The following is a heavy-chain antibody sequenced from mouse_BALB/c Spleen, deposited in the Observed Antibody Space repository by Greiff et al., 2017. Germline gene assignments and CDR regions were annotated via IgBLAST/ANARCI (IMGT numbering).Heavy chain of an antibody. CDR2: ISTYYGDA. CDR1: GYTFTDYA. V-gene: IGHV1S137*01. J-gene: IGHJ2*01. Sequence: VQRVESGAELVRPGVSVKISCKGSGYTFTDYAMHWVKQSHAKSLEWIGVISTYYGDASYNQKFKGKATMTVDKSSSTAYMELARLTSEDSAIYYCARKGNIYYDYDGYYFDYWGQGTTLTVSS. D-gene: IGHD2-4*01. CDR3: ARKGNIYYDYDGYYFDY.